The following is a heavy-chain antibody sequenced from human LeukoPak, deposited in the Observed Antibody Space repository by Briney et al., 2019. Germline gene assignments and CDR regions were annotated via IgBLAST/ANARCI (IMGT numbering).Heavy chain of an antibody. Sequence: PSETLSLTCTVSGGSISSSSYYWGWIRQPPGKGLEWIGSIYYSGSTYYNPSLKSRVTISVDTSKNQFSLKLSSVTAADTAVYYCARGNDYGDYEPNTHAFDIWGQGTMVTVSS. V-gene: IGHV4-39*07. CDR3: ARGNDYGDYEPNTHAFDI. J-gene: IGHJ3*02. D-gene: IGHD4-17*01. CDR2: IYYSGST. CDR1: GGSISSSSYY.